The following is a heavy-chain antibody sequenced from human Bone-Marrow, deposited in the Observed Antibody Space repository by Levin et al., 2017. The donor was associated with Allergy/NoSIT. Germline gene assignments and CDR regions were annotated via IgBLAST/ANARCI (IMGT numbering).Heavy chain of an antibody. D-gene: IGHD3-10*01. CDR1: GGSFSGYY. V-gene: IGHV4-34*01. J-gene: IGHJ4*02. Sequence: SETLSLTCAVYGGSFSGYYWTWIRQPPGKGLEWIGEIDHSGSTNYNPSLKSRVTISVDTSKNQFSLKLSSVIAADSAVYFCARGRYYFSSGSFGDYWGQGILVAVSS. CDR3: ARGRYYFSSGSFGDY. CDR2: IDHSGST.